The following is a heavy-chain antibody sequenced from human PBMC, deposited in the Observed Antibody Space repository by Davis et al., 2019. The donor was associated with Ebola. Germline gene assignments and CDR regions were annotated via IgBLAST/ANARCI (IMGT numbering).Heavy chain of an antibody. V-gene: IGHV4-34*01. CDR1: GGSFSGYY. J-gene: IGHJ6*02. CDR2: INHSGST. D-gene: IGHD3-10*01. CDR3: ARSRITMVRGVISYYYGMDV. Sequence: SETLSLTCAVYGGSFSGYYWSWIRQPPGKGLEWIGEINHSGSTNYNPSLKSRVTISVDTSKNQFSLKLSSVTAADTAVYYCARSRITMVRGVISYYYGMDVWGQGTTVTVSS.